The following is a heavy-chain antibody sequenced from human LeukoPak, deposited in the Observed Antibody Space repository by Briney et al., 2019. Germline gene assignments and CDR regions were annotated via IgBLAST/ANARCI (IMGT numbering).Heavy chain of an antibody. D-gene: IGHD5-24*01. Sequence: SETLSLTCTVSGGSISSSSYYWGWIRQPPGKGLEWIGSIYYSGSTYYNPSLKSRVTISVDTPKNQFSLNLRSVTAADTAVYYCARGSRDGYNHFDYWGQGTLVTVSS. CDR1: GGSISSSSYY. J-gene: IGHJ4*02. V-gene: IGHV4-39*07. CDR3: ARGSRDGYNHFDY. CDR2: IYYSGST.